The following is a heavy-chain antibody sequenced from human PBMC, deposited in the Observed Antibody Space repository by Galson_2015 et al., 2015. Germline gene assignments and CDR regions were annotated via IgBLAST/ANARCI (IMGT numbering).Heavy chain of an antibody. V-gene: IGHV4-39*01. J-gene: IGHJ2*01. CDR1: GGSISSRSYY. CDR2: IYYSGST. D-gene: IGHD7-27*01. CDR3: ARMIWGYDWYFEL. Sequence: ETLSLTCAVSGGSISSRSYYWGWIRPPPGKGLEWIGSIYYSGSTYYNPSLKSRVTISVNTSKNQFSLKLSSVTAADTAVYYCARMIWGYDWYFELWGRGTLVTVSS.